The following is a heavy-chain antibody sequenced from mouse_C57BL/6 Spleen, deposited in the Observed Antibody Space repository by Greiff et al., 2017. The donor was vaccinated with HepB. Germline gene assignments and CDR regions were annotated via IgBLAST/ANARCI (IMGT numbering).Heavy chain of an antibody. Sequence: EVKLMESGGGLVQPGGSLSLSCAASGFTFTDYYMSWVRQPPGKALEWLGFIRNKANGYTTEYSASVKGRFTISRDNSQSILYLQMNALRAEDSATYYCARSLYYYGSGYFDVWGTGTTVTVSS. D-gene: IGHD1-1*01. CDR3: ARSLYYYGSGYFDV. V-gene: IGHV7-3*01. CDR1: GFTFTDYY. J-gene: IGHJ1*03. CDR2: IRNKANGYTT.